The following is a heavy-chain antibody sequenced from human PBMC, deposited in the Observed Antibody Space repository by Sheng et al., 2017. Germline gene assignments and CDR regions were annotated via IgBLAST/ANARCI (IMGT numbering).Heavy chain of an antibody. J-gene: IGHJ4*02. CDR2: IGADTRYK. CDR3: ARDPRYNWYDGLDY. D-gene: IGHD1-1*01. CDR1: GFTFRTYD. Sequence: EVRLVESGGTLVKPGGSLRLSCEASGFTFRTYDMNWVRQAPGKGLEWVSSIGADTRYKFYADSVRGRFTISRDNAKNSLYLEMNSLRADDTAVYYCARDPRYNWYDGLDYWGQGTRVTVSS. V-gene: IGHV3-21*01.